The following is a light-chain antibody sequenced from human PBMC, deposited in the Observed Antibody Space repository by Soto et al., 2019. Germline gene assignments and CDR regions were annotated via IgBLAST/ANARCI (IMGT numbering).Light chain of an antibody. J-gene: IGLJ1*01. CDR2: YDR. Sequence: SYELTQPPSVSVAPGKTARITCGGNNIGRKSVHWYQQKPGQAPVLVIYYDRDRPSGIPERFSGSNSGNTATLTISRVEAGDEADYYCQRWDSRSDHLYVFGTGTKLTVL. CDR3: QRWDSRSDHLYV. V-gene: IGLV3-21*04. CDR1: NIGRKS.